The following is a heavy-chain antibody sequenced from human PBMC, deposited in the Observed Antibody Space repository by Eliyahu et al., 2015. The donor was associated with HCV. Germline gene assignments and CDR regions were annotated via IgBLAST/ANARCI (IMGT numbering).Heavy chain of an antibody. CDR1: GFXVXXXX. J-gene: IGHJ6*02. V-gene: IGHV3-66*02. D-gene: IGHD3-10*01. Sequence: EVQLVESGGGLVQPGGSLRLSCAASGFXVXXXXXGWVRQAPGKGLEWVXVIYSGVGTXYADSVKGRFTISRDNSKNTLYLQMNSLRPEDTAVYYCARAPGXYGSGTYYYYYGMDVWGQGTTVTVSS. CDR3: ARAPGXYGSGTYYYYYGMDV. CDR2: IYSGVGT.